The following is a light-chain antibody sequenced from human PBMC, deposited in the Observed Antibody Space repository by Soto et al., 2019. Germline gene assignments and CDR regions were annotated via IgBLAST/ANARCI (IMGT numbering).Light chain of an antibody. J-gene: IGLJ2*01. CDR2: EVT. Sequence: QSALTQPASVSGSPGQSITISCTGTSSDIGGYNYVSWYQHLPGKAPKLIIYEVTNRPAGVSNGFSGSKSGNTASLTISGLQAEDEADYFCTSYTSSSNFVVFGGRTKLTVL. CDR3: TSYTSSSNFVV. CDR1: SSDIGGYNY. V-gene: IGLV2-14*01.